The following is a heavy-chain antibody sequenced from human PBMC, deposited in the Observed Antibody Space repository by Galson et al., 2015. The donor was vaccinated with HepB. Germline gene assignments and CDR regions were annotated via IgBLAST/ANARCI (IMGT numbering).Heavy chain of an antibody. D-gene: IGHD5-18*01. CDR1: GDSISSKTYY. CDR3: ASEANVDTAMGRSSPFDY. CDR2: INHSGST. J-gene: IGHJ4*02. V-gene: IGHV4-39*07. Sequence: ETLSLTCTVSGDSISSKTYYWSWIRQPPGKGLEWIGGINHSGSTNYNPSLKSRVTISVDTSKNQFSLKLSSVTAADTAVYYCASEANVDTAMGRSSPFDYWGQGTLVTVSS.